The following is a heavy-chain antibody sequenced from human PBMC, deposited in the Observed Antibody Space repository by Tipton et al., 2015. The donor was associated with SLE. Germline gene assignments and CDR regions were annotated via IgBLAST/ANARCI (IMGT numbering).Heavy chain of an antibody. Sequence: TLSLTCTVSGSSISSNNYWGWIRQPPGKGLEWVGTVYYTGNTFYNPSLKSRVTISVDTSKNQFSLNLSSVTAADMAVYYCARDEYRYDTTGYHLLGHFDFWGQGTLVTVSS. CDR1: GSSISSNNY. J-gene: IGHJ4*02. CDR2: VYYTGNT. CDR3: ARDEYRYDTTGYHLLGHFDF. V-gene: IGHV4-38-2*02. D-gene: IGHD3-22*01.